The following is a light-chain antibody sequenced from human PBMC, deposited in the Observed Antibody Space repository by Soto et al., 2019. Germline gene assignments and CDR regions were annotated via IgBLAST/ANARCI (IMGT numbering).Light chain of an antibody. CDR1: QSLIYSDGNTY. CDR3: MQGTYWPYT. V-gene: IGKV2-30*01. Sequence: DVVMTQSPLSLPVTLGQPASISCRSSQSLIYSDGNTYLNWFQQRPGQSPRRLLYKVSNRDSGVPDRLGGSGAGSDFTLKVSRVEAEDVGVYYCMQGTYWPYTFGQGKKLEIK. CDR2: KVS. J-gene: IGKJ2*01.